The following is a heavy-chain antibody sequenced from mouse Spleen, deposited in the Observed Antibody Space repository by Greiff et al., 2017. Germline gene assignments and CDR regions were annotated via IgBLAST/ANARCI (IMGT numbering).Heavy chain of an antibody. CDR2: INPSTGYT. CDR3: ARGNGIFDY. Sequence: QVQLKESGAELAKPGASVKMSCKASGYSFTSYWMHWIKQRPGQGLEWIGYINPSTGYTDYNQKFKDKATLTADKSSSTAYIQLSSLTSEDSAVYYCARGNGIFDYWGQGTTLTVSS. V-gene: IGHV1-7*01. J-gene: IGHJ2*01. CDR1: GYSFTSYW. D-gene: IGHD2-1*01.